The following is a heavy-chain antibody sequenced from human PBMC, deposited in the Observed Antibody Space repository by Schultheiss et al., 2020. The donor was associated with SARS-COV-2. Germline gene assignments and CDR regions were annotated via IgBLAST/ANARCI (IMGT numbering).Heavy chain of an antibody. D-gene: IGHD6-13*01. Sequence: SLKISCAASGFTFDDYAMHWVRQAPGKGLEWVSGISWNSGSIGYADSVKGRFTISRDNSKNTLYLQMNSLRAEDTAVYYCARAIAAAGSGFDYWGQGTLVTVSS. J-gene: IGHJ4*02. CDR2: ISWNSGSI. V-gene: IGHV3-9*01. CDR3: ARAIAAAGSGFDY. CDR1: GFTFDDYA.